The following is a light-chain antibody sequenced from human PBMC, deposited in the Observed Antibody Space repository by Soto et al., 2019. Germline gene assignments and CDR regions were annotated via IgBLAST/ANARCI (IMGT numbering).Light chain of an antibody. J-gene: IGKJ1*01. CDR1: QNIGSN. V-gene: IGKV3-15*01. CDR2: GAS. CDR3: QHYNDWPRSIT. Sequence: EIVMTQSPATLSVSPGERATLSCRASQNIGSNLAWYQQKPGQAPRLLIYGASTRATGIPVRFSGSGSGTEFTLTISSLQSEDFAVYYCQHYNDWPRSITFGQGTKVDIK.